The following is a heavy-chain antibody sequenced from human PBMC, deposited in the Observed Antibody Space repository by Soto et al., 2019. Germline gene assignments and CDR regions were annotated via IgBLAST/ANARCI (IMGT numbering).Heavy chain of an antibody. J-gene: IGHJ4*02. CDR3: AAQQYLVLPYEY. Sequence: EVQLLESGGGLVQPGGSLRLSCAASGFTFTSNSMSWVRQAPGKGLGWVSAISSGGTIYYADSVKGRFAISRDNSKNTLFLQMNSLRAEDTAVYYCAAQQYLVLPYEYWGQGNLVTVSS. CDR2: ISSGGTI. V-gene: IGHV3-23*01. CDR1: GFTFTSNS. D-gene: IGHD6-13*01.